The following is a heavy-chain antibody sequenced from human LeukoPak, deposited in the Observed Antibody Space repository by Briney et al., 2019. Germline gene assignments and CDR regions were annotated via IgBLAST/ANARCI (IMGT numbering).Heavy chain of an antibody. D-gene: IGHD3-10*01. CDR3: ARQEAGSVGSY. Sequence: GKSLKIPCKCSGYNFNTYWIGSARQMTGKGLEWMGIIYPGDSDTRSSPSLQGQVTISADKSISTAYVHWSSLRASDTAMYYCARQEAGSVGSYWGQGALVSVSS. CDR2: IYPGDSDT. CDR1: GYNFNTYW. J-gene: IGHJ4*02. V-gene: IGHV5-51*01.